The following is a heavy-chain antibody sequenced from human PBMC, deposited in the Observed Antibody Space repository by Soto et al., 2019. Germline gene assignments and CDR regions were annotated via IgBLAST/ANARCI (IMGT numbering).Heavy chain of an antibody. D-gene: IGHD1-1*01. Sequence: NPSETLSLTCTVSGGSISSYFWSWIRQPPGKGLEWIGNIFYSGTTYYNPSLKSRVTISVDTSKNQFSLKLSSVTAADTAVYFCARGVLYWGQGTLVTSPQ. CDR3: ARGVLY. CDR1: GGSISSYF. CDR2: IFYSGTT. J-gene: IGHJ4*02. V-gene: IGHV4-59*06.